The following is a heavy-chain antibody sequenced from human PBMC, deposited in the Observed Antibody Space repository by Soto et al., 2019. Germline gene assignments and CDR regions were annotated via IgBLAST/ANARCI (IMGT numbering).Heavy chain of an antibody. D-gene: IGHD3-9*01. CDR2: IWYDGSNK. V-gene: IGHV3-33*01. J-gene: IGHJ4*02. Sequence: QVQLVESGGGVVQPGRSLRLSCAASGFTFSSYGMHWVRQAPGKGLERVAVIWYDGSNKYYADSVKGRFTISRDNSKNTLYLQMNSLRAEDTCVYYCAREKGRGHFLTGYDLNWGQGTLVTVSS. CDR1: GFTFSSYG. CDR3: AREKGRGHFLTGYDLN.